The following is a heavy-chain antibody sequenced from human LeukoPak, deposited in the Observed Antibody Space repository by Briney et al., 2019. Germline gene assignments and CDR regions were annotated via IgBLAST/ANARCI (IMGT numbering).Heavy chain of an antibody. Sequence: ASVKVSCKASGCTFTSYYIHWVRQAPGQGLEWMGIINPSGGSTSYAQKFQGRVTMTRDTSTSTVYMELSSLRSEDTAVYYCAREDITMYYFDYWGQGTLVTVSS. D-gene: IGHD3-10*02. CDR2: INPSGGST. CDR3: AREDITMYYFDY. CDR1: GCTFTSYY. V-gene: IGHV1-46*01. J-gene: IGHJ4*02.